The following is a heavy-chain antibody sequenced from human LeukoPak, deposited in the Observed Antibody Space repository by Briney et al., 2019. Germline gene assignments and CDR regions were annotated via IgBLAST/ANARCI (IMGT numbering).Heavy chain of an antibody. J-gene: IGHJ4*02. CDR2: IHYSGST. CDR1: GGSISSSTYY. Sequence: SEALSLTCTVSGGSISSSTYYWGWIRQPPGKGLEWIGSIHYSGSTYYNSSLKSRVTMSVDTSKNQFSLKLSSVTAADTAVYYCARDLAAAGYFDYWGQGTWSPSPQ. CDR3: ARDLAAAGYFDY. D-gene: IGHD6-13*01. V-gene: IGHV4-39*07.